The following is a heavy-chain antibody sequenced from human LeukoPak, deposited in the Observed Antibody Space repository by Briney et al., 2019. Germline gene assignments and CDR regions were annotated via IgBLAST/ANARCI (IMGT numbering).Heavy chain of an antibody. Sequence: ASVKVSCKASGYTFTGYYMHWVRQAPGQGLEWMGWSNPNSGGTNYAQKLQGRVTMTTDTSTSTAYMELRSLRSDDTAVYYCARVYGDYAGGAFDIWGQGTMVTVSS. V-gene: IGHV1-2*02. CDR2: SNPNSGGT. D-gene: IGHD4-17*01. CDR3: ARVYGDYAGGAFDI. J-gene: IGHJ3*02. CDR1: GYTFTGYY.